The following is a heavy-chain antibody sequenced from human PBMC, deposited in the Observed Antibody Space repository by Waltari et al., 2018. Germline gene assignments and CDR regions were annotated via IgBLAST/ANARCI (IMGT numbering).Heavy chain of an antibody. Sequence: QVTLRESGPALVKPTQTLTLTCTFSGFSLSTSGMCVSWIRQPPGKALEWLALIDWDDDKYYSTSLKTRLTISKDTSKNQVVLTMPNMDPVDTATFYCARTRIVGATDNWFDPWGQGTLVTVSS. CDR3: ARTRIVGATDNWFDP. D-gene: IGHD1-26*01. V-gene: IGHV2-70*01. J-gene: IGHJ5*02. CDR2: IDWDDDK. CDR1: GFSLSTSGMC.